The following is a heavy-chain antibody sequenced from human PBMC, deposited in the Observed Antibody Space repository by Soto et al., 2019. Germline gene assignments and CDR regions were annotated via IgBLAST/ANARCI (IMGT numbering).Heavy chain of an antibody. J-gene: IGHJ6*02. CDR2: VYYSGAT. Sequence: VWKSQPPGKGLEWIGSVYYSGATYYNPSLKSRLTISVDTSKNQFSLKLSSVTAADTAVYYCASGYSHALVGHGLGSRAQRPTVSVSS. CDR3: ASGYSHALVGHGLGS. D-gene: IGHD5-18*01. V-gene: IGHV4-39*01.